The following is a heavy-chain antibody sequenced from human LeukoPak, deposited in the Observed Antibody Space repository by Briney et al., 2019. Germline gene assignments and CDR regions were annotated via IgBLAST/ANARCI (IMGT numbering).Heavy chain of an antibody. V-gene: IGHV1-2*06. CDR1: GYTFTGYY. D-gene: IGHD1-26*01. J-gene: IGHJ3*02. Sequence: ASVKVSCKASGYTFTGYYMHWVRQAPGQGLEWMGRINPNSGGTNYAQKFQGRVTMTRDTSVSTAYMELSSLRSDDTAVYYCARFLSGSHDAFDIWGQGTMVTVSS. CDR2: INPNSGGT. CDR3: ARFLSGSHDAFDI.